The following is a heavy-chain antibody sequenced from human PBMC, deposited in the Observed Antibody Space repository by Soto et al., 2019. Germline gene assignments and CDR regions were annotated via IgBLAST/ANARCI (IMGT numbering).Heavy chain of an antibody. CDR1: GYSIRNGYY. J-gene: IGHJ5*02. CDR2: IYHSGST. CDR3: ARVGPYCGGDCYSPPP. Sequence: SETLFLTCAVPGYSIRNGYYWGWIRQPPGKGLEWIGTIYHSGSTYYNPSLKSRVTISVDASENHFSLKLSSVTAADTAVYYCARVGPYCGGDCYSPPPWGQGTLVTVSS. D-gene: IGHD2-21*02. V-gene: IGHV4-38-2*01.